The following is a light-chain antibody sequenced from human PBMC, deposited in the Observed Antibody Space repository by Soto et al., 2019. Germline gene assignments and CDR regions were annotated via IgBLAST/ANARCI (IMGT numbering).Light chain of an antibody. CDR3: QQYGSSPT. J-gene: IGKJ1*01. Sequence: EIVLTQSPGTLPLSPGERATLSCRASQSVSSSYLAWYQQKPGQAPRLLIYGASSRATGIPDRFSGSGSGTDFTLSISRLEPQDFAVYYCQQYGSSPTFGQGTTVEI. V-gene: IGKV3-20*01. CDR2: GAS. CDR1: QSVSSSY.